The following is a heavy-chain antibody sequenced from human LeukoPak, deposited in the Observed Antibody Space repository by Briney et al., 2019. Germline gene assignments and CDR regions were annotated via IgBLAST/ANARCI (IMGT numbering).Heavy chain of an antibody. D-gene: IGHD3-9*01. CDR2: ISPSGDIT. Sequence: GGTLILSCAASGFTFSNYGMNWVRQAPGKGLEWVSGISPSGDITYYADSVKGRFTISRDNSKNTVYLQVNSLRAEDTAVYYCAKCILTGYYKGYMDVWGKGTTVTISS. CDR3: AKCILTGYYKGYMDV. J-gene: IGHJ6*03. CDR1: GFTFSNYG. V-gene: IGHV3-23*01.